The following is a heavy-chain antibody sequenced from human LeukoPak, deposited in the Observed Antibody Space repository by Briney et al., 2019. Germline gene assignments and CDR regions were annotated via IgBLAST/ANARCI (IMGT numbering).Heavy chain of an antibody. D-gene: IGHD2-2*02. J-gene: IGHJ6*02. CDR3: ARSLYCSSTSCYKGYYGMDV. CDR1: GYTFTSYA. Sequence: ASVKVSCKASGYTFTSYAMHWVRQAPGRRLEWMGWINAGNGNTKYSQKFQGRVTITRDTSASTAYMELSSLRSEDTAVYYCARSLYCSSTSCYKGYYGMDVWGQGTTVTVSS. V-gene: IGHV1-3*01. CDR2: INAGNGNT.